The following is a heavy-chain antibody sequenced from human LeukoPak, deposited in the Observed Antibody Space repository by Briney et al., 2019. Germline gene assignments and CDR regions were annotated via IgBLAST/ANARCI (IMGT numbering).Heavy chain of an antibody. Sequence: GESLKISCKGSGYSFTSYWIGWVRQMPGKGLGWQGIIYPGDSDTRYSPSFQGQVTISADKSISTAYLQWSSLKASDTAMYYYARVDDFWSGSYYFDYWGQGTLVTVSS. CDR3: ARVDDFWSGSYYFDY. J-gene: IGHJ4*02. D-gene: IGHD3-3*01. CDR2: IYPGDSDT. CDR1: GYSFTSYW. V-gene: IGHV5-51*01.